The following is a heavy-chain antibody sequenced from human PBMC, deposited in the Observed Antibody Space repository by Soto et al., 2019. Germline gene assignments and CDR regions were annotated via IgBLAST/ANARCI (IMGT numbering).Heavy chain of an antibody. CDR2: IIPIFGTA. Sequence: QVQLVQSGAEVKKPGSSVKVSCKASGGTFSSYAISWVRQAPGQGLEWMGGIIPIFGTANYAQKFQGRVTSTADESTSTAYMELGSLRSEDTAVYYCARSRLRGCEYQLLCWFDPWGQGTLVTVSS. CDR1: GGTFSSYA. J-gene: IGHJ5*02. D-gene: IGHD2-2*01. CDR3: ARSRLRGCEYQLLCWFDP. V-gene: IGHV1-69*12.